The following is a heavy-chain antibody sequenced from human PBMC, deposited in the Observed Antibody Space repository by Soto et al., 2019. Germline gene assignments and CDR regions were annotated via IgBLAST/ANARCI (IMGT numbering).Heavy chain of an antibody. Sequence: GGSLRLSCEASGFTFSTYAMTWVRQAPGKGLEWISAVSASGDITYYADSVKGRFTISRDNSNNALYLQMDSLRPEDTAVYYCTEISRGYGSWGSFGSWGQGTLVTVSS. D-gene: IGHD3-10*01. CDR2: VSASGDIT. CDR3: TEISRGYGSWGSFGS. CDR1: GFTFSTYA. J-gene: IGHJ5*01. V-gene: IGHV3-23*01.